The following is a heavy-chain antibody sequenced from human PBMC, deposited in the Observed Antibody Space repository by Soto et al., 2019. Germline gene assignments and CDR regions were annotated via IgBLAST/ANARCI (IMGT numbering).Heavy chain of an antibody. D-gene: IGHD3-22*01. V-gene: IGHV1-18*01. J-gene: IGHJ4*02. Sequence: ASVKVSCKASGYTFTSYGISWVRQAPGQGLEWMGWISAYNGNTNYAQKLQGRVTMTTDTSTSTAYMELRSLRSDDTAAYYCARVHYYDSSGYSLDYWGQGTLVTVSS. CDR2: ISAYNGNT. CDR1: GYTFTSYG. CDR3: ARVHYYDSSGYSLDY.